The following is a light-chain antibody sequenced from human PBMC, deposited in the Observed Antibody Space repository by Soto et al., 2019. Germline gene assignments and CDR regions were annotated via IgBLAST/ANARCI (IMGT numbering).Light chain of an antibody. CDR1: RSISDW. CDR2: AAS. Sequence: DIQMTQSPSSLSPSVGDRVTITCRASRSISDWLAWYQQKPGKAPELLIYAASSLQSGVPSRFSGSGSGTDFTLTISSLQPEDFATYYCQQANSFPVTFGGGTKVDIK. V-gene: IGKV1-12*01. CDR3: QQANSFPVT. J-gene: IGKJ4*01.